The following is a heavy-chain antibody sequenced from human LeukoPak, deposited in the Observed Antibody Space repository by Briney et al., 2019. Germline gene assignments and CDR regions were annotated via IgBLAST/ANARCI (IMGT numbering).Heavy chain of an antibody. J-gene: IGHJ4*02. Sequence: PGGSLRLSCAASGFTFSSYGMHWVRQAPGKGLEWEAVIWYDGSNKYYADSVKGRFTISRDNSKNTLYLQMNSLRAEDTAVYYCARGETYYYDSSGYYSGQWGYYFDYWGQGTLVTVSS. V-gene: IGHV3-33*01. CDR2: IWYDGSNK. CDR1: GFTFSSYG. D-gene: IGHD3-22*01. CDR3: ARGETYYYDSSGYYSGQWGYYFDY.